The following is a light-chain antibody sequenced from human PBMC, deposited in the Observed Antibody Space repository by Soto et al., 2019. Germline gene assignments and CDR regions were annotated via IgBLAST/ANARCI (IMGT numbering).Light chain of an antibody. V-gene: IGKV3-20*01. Sequence: EIVLTQSPGTLSLSPGERATLSCRASETVAGSYLAWYQQKPGQAPRLLIHGASTRATGIADRFSGSGSGTDFTLTISRLEPEDFAVYYCQLYGTSPKTFGQETKVDIK. CDR2: GAS. CDR1: ETVAGSY. J-gene: IGKJ1*01. CDR3: QLYGTSPKT.